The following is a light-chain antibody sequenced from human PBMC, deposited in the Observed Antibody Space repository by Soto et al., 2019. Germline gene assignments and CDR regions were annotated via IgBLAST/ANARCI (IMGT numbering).Light chain of an antibody. J-gene: IGKJ5*01. CDR1: QSVSSY. CDR3: QQRSNWST. V-gene: IGKV3-11*01. CDR2: DAS. Sequence: EFVLTQSPATLSFSPGGRATLPCRASQSVSSYLAWYQQKPGQAPRLLIYDASNRATGIPARFSGSGSGTDFTLTISSLEPEDFAVYYCQQRSNWSTFGQGTRLEI.